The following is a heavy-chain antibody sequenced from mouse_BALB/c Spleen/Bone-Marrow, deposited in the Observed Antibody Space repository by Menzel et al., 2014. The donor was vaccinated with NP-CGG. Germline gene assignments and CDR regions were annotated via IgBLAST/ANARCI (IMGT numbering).Heavy chain of an antibody. Sequence: VQLQQSGAELVKPGASVKLSCTASGFNIKDTYMHWVKQRPEQGLEWIGRIDPANGNTKYDPKFQGKATITADTSSNTAYLQLSSLTSEDPAVYYCARDSPYAMDYWGQGTSVTVSS. J-gene: IGHJ4*01. V-gene: IGHV14-3*02. CDR3: ARDSPYAMDY. CDR1: GFNIKDTY. CDR2: IDPANGNT.